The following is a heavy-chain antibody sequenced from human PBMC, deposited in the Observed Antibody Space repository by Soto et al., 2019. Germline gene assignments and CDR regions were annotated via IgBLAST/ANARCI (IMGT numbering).Heavy chain of an antibody. V-gene: IGHV3-23*01. CDR2: ITGGSTST. Sequence: GVLRLSCAASGFTFSSFVMSWVRQAPGKGLEWVSAITGGSTSTYYADSVQGRFTVSRDNSKNTLYLQMNSLRADDTAVYFCAKGSASARPYYFDCWGRGTLVTVSS. J-gene: IGHJ4*02. CDR3: AKGSASARPYYFDC. D-gene: IGHD6-6*01. CDR1: GFTFSSFV.